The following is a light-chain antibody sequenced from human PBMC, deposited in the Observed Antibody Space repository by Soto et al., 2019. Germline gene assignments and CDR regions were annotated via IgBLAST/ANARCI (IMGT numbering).Light chain of an antibody. CDR1: SSDVGGYNY. CDR3: SSFTSINTWV. CDR2: EVS. Sequence: QSALTQPASVSGSPGQSITISCTGTSSDVGGYNYVSWYQQHPGKAPKLMIYEVSNRPSGVANRFFGSTSGNTASLTISGVQTEDEADYYCSSFTSINTWVFGGGTKLTVL. J-gene: IGLJ3*02. V-gene: IGLV2-14*01.